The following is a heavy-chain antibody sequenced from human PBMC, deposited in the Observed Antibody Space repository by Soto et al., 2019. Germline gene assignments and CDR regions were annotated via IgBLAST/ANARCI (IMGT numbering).Heavy chain of an antibody. D-gene: IGHD2-15*01. Sequence: GASVKVSCTASVGTFSSYAISWVRQAPGQGLEWMGGIIPIFGTANYAQKFQGRVTITADKSTSTAYMELSSLRSEDTAVYYCARDRCSGGSCYGDYWGQGTLVTVSS. CDR1: VGTFSSYA. V-gene: IGHV1-69*06. CDR3: ARDRCSGGSCYGDY. CDR2: IIPIFGTA. J-gene: IGHJ4*02.